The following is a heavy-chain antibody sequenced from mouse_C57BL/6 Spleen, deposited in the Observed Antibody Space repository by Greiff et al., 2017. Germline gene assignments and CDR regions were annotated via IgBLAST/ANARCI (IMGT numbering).Heavy chain of an antibody. CDR2: IDPSDSET. CDR3: ASAYSSGYVGY. D-gene: IGHD3-2*02. J-gene: IGHJ2*01. Sequence: QVQLKQPGAELVRPGSSVKLSCKASGYTFTSYWMHWVKQRPIQGLEWIGNIDPSDSETHYNQKFKDKATLTVDKSTSTAYMQLSSLTSEDSAVYYCASAYSSGYVGYWGQGTTLTVSS. V-gene: IGHV1-52*01. CDR1: GYTFTSYW.